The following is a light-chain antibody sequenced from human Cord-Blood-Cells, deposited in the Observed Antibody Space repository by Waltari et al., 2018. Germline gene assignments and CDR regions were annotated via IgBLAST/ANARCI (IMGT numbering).Light chain of an antibody. J-gene: IGLJ3*02. CDR2: DVS. V-gene: IGLV2-11*01. CDR3: CSYAGSYTWV. Sequence: QSALTQPRSVSGSPGQSVTISCTGTSSDFGGYNHVSWYQQHPGKAPKLMIYDVSKRPSGVPDRFSGSKSGNTASLTISGLQAEDEADYYCCSYAGSYTWVFGGGTKLTVL. CDR1: SSDFGGYNH.